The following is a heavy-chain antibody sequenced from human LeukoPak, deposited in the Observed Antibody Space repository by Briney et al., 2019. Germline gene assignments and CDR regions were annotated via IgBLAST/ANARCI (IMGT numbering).Heavy chain of an antibody. J-gene: IGHJ4*02. CDR3: ARYLTESYYYDSSGYADY. Sequence: GGSLRLSCAASGFTFSSYSMHWVRQAPGKGLEWVAVISYDGSNKYYADSVKGRFTISRDNSKNTLYLQMNSLRAEDTAVYYCARYLTESYYYDSSGYADYWGQGTLVTVSS. D-gene: IGHD3-22*01. CDR1: GFTFSSYS. V-gene: IGHV3-30*03. CDR2: ISYDGSNK.